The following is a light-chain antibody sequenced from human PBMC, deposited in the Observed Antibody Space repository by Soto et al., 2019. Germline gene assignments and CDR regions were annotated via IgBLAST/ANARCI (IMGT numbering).Light chain of an antibody. J-gene: IGKJ2*01. CDR1: QSISNS. CDR3: QQTFSPPYT. CDR2: VAS. Sequence: DIQMTQSLSSLSASVGDTVTITCRASQSISNSLSWYQQKPGKAPKFLIYVASTLQRGVPSRFSGSGSGTDFTLTISSLQPEDVATYYCQQTFSPPYTFGQGTKREIK. V-gene: IGKV1-39*01.